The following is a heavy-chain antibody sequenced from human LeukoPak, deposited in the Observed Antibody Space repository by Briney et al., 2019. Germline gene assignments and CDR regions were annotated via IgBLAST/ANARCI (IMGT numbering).Heavy chain of an antibody. V-gene: IGHV1-2*06. D-gene: IGHD6-19*01. CDR1: GYIFTDYY. CDR2: INPNSGGT. J-gene: IGHJ4*02. CDR3: ARGEWLAPSSLIY. Sequence: ASVKVSCKASGYIFTDYYMHWVRQAPGQELGWMGRINPNSGGTNYAQKFQGRVTMTRDTSISTAYMELSRLRSDDTAVYYCARGEWLAPSSLIYWGQGTLVTVSS.